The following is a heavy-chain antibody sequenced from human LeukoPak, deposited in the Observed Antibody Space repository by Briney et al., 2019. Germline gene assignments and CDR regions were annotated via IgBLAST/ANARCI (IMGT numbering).Heavy chain of an antibody. CDR1: GFTFSSYA. Sequence: GGSLRLSCSASGFTFSSYAMHWVRQAPGKGLEYVSAISSNGGSTYYADSVKGRFTISRDNSKNTLYLQMSSLRAEDTAVYYCVKSLDYYDSSGYYPLDYWGQGTLVTVSS. V-gene: IGHV3-64D*06. J-gene: IGHJ4*02. CDR2: ISSNGGST. D-gene: IGHD3-22*01. CDR3: VKSLDYYDSSGYYPLDY.